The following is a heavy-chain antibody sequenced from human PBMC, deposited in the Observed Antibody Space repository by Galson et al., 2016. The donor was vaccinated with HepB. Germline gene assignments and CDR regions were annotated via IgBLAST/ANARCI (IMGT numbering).Heavy chain of an antibody. J-gene: IGHJ6*02. CDR2: ISSGGTT. D-gene: IGHD2/OR15-2a*01. CDR1: GFTVSSNY. V-gene: IGHV3-53*01. CDR3: ATATTFYRYYGMDV. Sequence: SLRLSCAASGFTVSSNYMNWVRQTPGKGLEWVSFISSGGTTYHAGSVKGRFTISRDKSKNTLYLQMNSLRSEDTAVYYYATATTFYRYYGMDVWGQGTTVIVSS.